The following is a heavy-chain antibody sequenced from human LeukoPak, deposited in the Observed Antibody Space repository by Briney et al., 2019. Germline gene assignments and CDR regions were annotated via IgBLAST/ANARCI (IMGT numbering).Heavy chain of an antibody. V-gene: IGHV1-69*01. CDR3: ARDFWYYGSGSYYNVLDY. Sequence: ASVKVSCKASGGTFSSYAISWVRQAPGQGLEWMGGIIPIFGTANYAQKFQGRVTITADESTSTAYMELSSLRSEDTAVYYCARDFWYYGSGSYYNVLDYWGQGTLVTVSS. CDR1: GGTFSSYA. CDR2: IIPIFGTA. D-gene: IGHD3-10*01. J-gene: IGHJ4*02.